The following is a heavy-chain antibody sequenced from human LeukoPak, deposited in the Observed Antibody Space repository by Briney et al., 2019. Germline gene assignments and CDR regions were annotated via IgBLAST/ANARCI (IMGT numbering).Heavy chain of an antibody. CDR3: ARDMDYYDSSGYYYVSGYFDY. CDR1: GYTFTSYG. V-gene: IGHV1-18*01. Sequence: GASVKVSCKASGYTFTSYGISWVRQAPGQGLEWMGGISAYNGNTNYAQKLQGRVTMTTDTSTSTAYMELRSLRSDDTAVYYCARDMDYYDSSGYYYVSGYFDYWGQGTLVTVSS. CDR2: ISAYNGNT. J-gene: IGHJ4*02. D-gene: IGHD3-22*01.